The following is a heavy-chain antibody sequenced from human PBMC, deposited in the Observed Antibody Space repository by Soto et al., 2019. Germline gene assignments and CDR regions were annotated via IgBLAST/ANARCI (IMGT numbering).Heavy chain of an antibody. CDR3: ARVISGYYRFDY. D-gene: IGHD3-3*01. V-gene: IGHV1-46*01. CDR2: INPSGGST. J-gene: IGHJ4*02. Sequence: GASVKGSCKATGYTLTSYYMHWGGQAPGQGLEWMGIINPSGGSTSYAQKFQGRVTMTRDTSTSTVYMELSSLRSEDTAVYYCARVISGYYRFDYWGQGTLVTVSS. CDR1: GYTLTSYY.